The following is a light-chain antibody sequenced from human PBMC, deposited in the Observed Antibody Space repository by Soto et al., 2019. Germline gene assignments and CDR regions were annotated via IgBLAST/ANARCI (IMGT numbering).Light chain of an antibody. CDR2: GAS. CDR3: QRYGSSPPIYT. CDR1: QSVSSSY. V-gene: IGKV3-20*01. J-gene: IGKJ2*01. Sequence: EIVLTQSPGTLSLSPGERATLSCRASQSVSSSYLAWFQQKPGQAPRLLIYGASNRATGIPDRFSGSGSGTDFTLTISRLEPEDFAVYYCQRYGSSPPIYTFGQGTKLEI.